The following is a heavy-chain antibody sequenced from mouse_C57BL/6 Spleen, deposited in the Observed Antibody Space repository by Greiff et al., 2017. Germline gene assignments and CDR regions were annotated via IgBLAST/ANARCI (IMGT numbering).Heavy chain of an antibody. CDR1: GYTFTSYW. CDR3: ARREDTGYFDV. J-gene: IGHJ1*03. CDR2: IDPSDSYT. V-gene: IGHV1-69*01. Sequence: QVQLQQPGAELVMPGASVKLSCTASGYTFTSYWMHWVKQRPGQGLEWIGEIDPSDSYTYYNQKFTGKSTLTVDNASSTAYMQRSSLTSEDAAVYYCARREDTGYFDVWGTGTTVTVAA. D-gene: IGHD3-3*01.